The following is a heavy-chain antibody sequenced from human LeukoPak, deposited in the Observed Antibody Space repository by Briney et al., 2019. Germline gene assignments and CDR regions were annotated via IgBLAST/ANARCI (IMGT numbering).Heavy chain of an antibody. CDR1: GFTFSSYA. Sequence: GGSLRLSCAASGFTFSSYAMTWVRQAPGKGLEWVSTISDSGARTNYADSAKGRFTISRDNSMNTLYLQMNGLRADDTAVYYCASDYFLDYWGRGTLVTVSS. V-gene: IGHV3-23*01. J-gene: IGHJ4*02. D-gene: IGHD6-25*01. CDR2: ISDSGART. CDR3: ASDYFLDY.